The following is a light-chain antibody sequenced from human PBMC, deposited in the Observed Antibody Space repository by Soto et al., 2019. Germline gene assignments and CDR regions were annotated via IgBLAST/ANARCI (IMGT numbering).Light chain of an antibody. V-gene: IGLV2-14*01. J-gene: IGLJ2*01. CDR1: SSDVGGYNY. CDR2: EVS. Sequence: QSVLTQPASVSESPGQSITISCTGTSSDVGGYNYVSWYQQQPGKAPKLIIYEVSNRPSGVSNRFSGSKSGNTASLTISGLQSEDEADYYCSSYTSSSTLVVFGGGTKLTVL. CDR3: SSYTSSSTLVV.